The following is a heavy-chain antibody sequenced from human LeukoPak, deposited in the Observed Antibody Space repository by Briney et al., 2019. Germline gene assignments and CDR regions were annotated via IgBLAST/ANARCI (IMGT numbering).Heavy chain of an antibody. V-gene: IGHV1-69*01. D-gene: IGHD3-16*01. Sequence: SVKVSCKASGGTFSSYAISWARQAPGQGLEWMGGIIPIFGTANYAQKFQGRVTITADESTSTAYMELSSLRSGGTAVDFGAGPGDGGGSNWGQGTLVTVSS. CDR3: AGPGDGGGSN. CDR2: IIPIFGTA. CDR1: GGTFSSYA. J-gene: IGHJ4*02.